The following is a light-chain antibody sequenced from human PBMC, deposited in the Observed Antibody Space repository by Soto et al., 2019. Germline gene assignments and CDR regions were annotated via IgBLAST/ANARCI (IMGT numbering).Light chain of an antibody. CDR2: AAS. CDR1: QGVSSY. Sequence: DIQMTQSPSSLSASVGDRVTITCRASQGVSSYLAWYQHKPGEVPKLLIYAASTLQSRVPSRFSGSGSGTDFTLTISSLQPEDVATYYCQKYNSVPWTFGQGTKVEIK. V-gene: IGKV1-27*01. J-gene: IGKJ1*01. CDR3: QKYNSVPWT.